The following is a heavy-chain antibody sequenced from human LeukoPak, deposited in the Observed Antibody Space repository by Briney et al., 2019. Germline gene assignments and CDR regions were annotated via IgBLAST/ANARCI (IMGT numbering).Heavy chain of an antibody. CDR1: GFTFSSYA. J-gene: IGHJ4*02. V-gene: IGHV3-23*01. CDR2: ISGSGGST. D-gene: IGHD3-3*01. CDR3: AKDPNYDFWSGYYFDY. Sequence: GGSLRPSCAASGFTFSSYAMSWVRQAPGKGLEWVSAISGSGGSTYYADSVKGRFTISRDNSKNTLYLQMNSLRAEDTAVYYCAKDPNYDFWSGYYFDYWGQGTLVTVSS.